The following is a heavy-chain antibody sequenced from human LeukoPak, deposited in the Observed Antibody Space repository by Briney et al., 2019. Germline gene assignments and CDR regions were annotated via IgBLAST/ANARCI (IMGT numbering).Heavy chain of an antibody. CDR1: GYTFTSYD. CDR2: MNPNSGNT. D-gene: IGHD2-15*01. Sequence: ASVKVSCKASGYTFTSYDINWVRQATGQGLEWMGWMNPNSGNTGYAQKFQGRVTMTRNTSISTAYMELSSLRSEDTAVYYCARGPRYCSGGSCCSEPAEYFQHWGQGTLVTVSS. J-gene: IGHJ1*01. V-gene: IGHV1-8*01. CDR3: ARGPRYCSGGSCCSEPAEYFQH.